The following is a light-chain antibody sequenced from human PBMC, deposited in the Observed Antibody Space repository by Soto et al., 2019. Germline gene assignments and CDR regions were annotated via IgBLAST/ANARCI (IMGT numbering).Light chain of an antibody. CDR2: GAS. V-gene: IGKV3-20*01. CDR3: QQYGSSPPT. Sequence: EIVLTQSPGTLSLSPGERATLSCRASQSVSSSYLAGYQQKPGQAPRLLIYGASSRATGIPDRFSGSGSGTDFTHTISRLEPEDFAVYYCQQYGSSPPTFGQGTKVEIK. CDR1: QSVSSSY. J-gene: IGKJ1*01.